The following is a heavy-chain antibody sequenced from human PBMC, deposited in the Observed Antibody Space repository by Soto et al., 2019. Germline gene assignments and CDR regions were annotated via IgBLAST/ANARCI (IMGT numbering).Heavy chain of an antibody. CDR3: ARVFRRGDSYGLPYYYGMDV. J-gene: IGHJ6*02. CDR1: GYTFSSYA. V-gene: IGHV1-3*04. Sequence: ASVKVSCKASGYTFSSYAMHWVRQAPGQRPEWMGWINTGNGNTKYSENFQGRATITRDTSASTAYMELSSLGSEDTAVYYCARVFRRGDSYGLPYYYGMDVWGQGTTVTVSS. D-gene: IGHD5-18*01. CDR2: INTGNGNT.